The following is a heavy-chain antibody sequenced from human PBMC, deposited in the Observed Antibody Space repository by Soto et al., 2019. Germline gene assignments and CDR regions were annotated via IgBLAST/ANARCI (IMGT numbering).Heavy chain of an antibody. J-gene: IGHJ5*02. Sequence: SETLSLTYTVSGGSISSDDYYWSWVRQLPGKGLEWIGYIYHSGSTNYNPSLKSRLTISVDTSKNQFSLKLSSVTAPDTAVYYCARGYYYDSSGDTNWFDPWGQGTLVTVSS. D-gene: IGHD3-22*01. CDR2: IYHSGST. CDR3: ARGYYYDSSGDTNWFDP. CDR1: GGSISSDDYY. V-gene: IGHV4-30-4*02.